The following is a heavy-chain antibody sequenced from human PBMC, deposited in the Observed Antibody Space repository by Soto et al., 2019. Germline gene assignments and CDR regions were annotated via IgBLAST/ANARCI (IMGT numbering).Heavy chain of an antibody. CDR3: ARDRGSYSSSWYLYY. CDR1: GFTFSSYS. J-gene: IGHJ4*02. D-gene: IGHD6-13*01. Sequence: EVQLVESGGGLVKPGGSLRLSCAASGFTFSSYSMNWVRQAPGKGLEWVSSISSSSIYIYYADSVKGRFTISRDNAKNSLYLQMNSLRAEDTAVYYCARDRGSYSSSWYLYYWGQGTLVTVSS. CDR2: ISSSSIYI. V-gene: IGHV3-21*01.